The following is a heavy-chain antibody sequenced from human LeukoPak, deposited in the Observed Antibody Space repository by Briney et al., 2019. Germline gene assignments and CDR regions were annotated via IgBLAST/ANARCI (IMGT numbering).Heavy chain of an antibody. J-gene: IGHJ4*02. V-gene: IGHV3-73*01. D-gene: IGHD1-14*01. CDR3: TALPGPPVG. CDR1: GFTFSGSA. CDR2: IRSKANSYAT. Sequence: GGSLRLSCAASGFTFSGSAMHWVRQASGKGLEWVGRIRSKANSYATDYAASVKGRFTISRDDSKNTAYLQMNSLKIEDTAVYYCTALPGPPVGGGQGTLVTVSS.